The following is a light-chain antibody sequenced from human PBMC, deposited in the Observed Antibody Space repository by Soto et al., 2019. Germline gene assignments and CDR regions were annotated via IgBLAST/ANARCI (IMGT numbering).Light chain of an antibody. CDR3: QSYDSSLSGDV. Sequence: QSVLTQPPSVSGAPGQRVTISCTGSSSNIGAGYDVPWYQQLPGTAPKLLIYGNSNRHSGFPDRFSGSKSGTSAYLAITGLQAEDEADYYCQSYDSSLSGDVFGTGTKLTVL. CDR1: SSNIGAGYD. CDR2: GNS. V-gene: IGLV1-40*01. J-gene: IGLJ1*01.